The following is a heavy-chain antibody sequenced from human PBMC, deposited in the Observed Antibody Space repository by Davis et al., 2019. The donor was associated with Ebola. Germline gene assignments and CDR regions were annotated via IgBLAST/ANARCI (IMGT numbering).Heavy chain of an antibody. Sequence: LRLSCTVSGGSISSGGYYWSWIRQHPGKGLEWIGYIYYSGSTYYNPSLKSRVIISLATSKNQFSLRLSSVTAADSAVYYCARGTFDTSGYPTFLDYWGQGTLVTVSS. CDR3: ARGTFDTSGYPTFLDY. CDR1: GGSISSGGYY. D-gene: IGHD3-22*01. CDR2: IYYSGST. V-gene: IGHV4-31*03. J-gene: IGHJ4*02.